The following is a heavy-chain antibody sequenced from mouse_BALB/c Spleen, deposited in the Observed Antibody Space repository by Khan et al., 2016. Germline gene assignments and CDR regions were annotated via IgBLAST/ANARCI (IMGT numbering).Heavy chain of an antibody. CDR1: GYSITSGYG. CDR3: DRTARIKY. V-gene: IGHV3-2*02. J-gene: IGHJ2*01. CDR2: ISYSGST. D-gene: IGHD1-2*01. Sequence: EVKLEVSGPGLVKPSQSLSLTCTVTGYSITSGYGWNWIRQFPGNKLEWMGYISYSGSTNYYPSLKSRISITRDTSKNQFFLQLNSVTTEDTATYYCDRTARIKYWGQGTTLTVSS.